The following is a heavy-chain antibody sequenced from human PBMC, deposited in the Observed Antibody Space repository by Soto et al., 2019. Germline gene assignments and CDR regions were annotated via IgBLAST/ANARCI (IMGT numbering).Heavy chain of an antibody. CDR2: IYSGGST. V-gene: IGHV3-66*01. CDR3: ARSLYSSSSGFGY. Sequence: PGGSLRLSCAASGFTVSSNYMSWVRQAPGKGLEWVSVIYSGGSTYYADSVKGRFTISRDNSKNTLYLQMNSLRAEYMAVYYCARSLYSSSSGFGYWGQGTLVTVSS. CDR1: GFTVSSNY. J-gene: IGHJ4*02. D-gene: IGHD6-6*01.